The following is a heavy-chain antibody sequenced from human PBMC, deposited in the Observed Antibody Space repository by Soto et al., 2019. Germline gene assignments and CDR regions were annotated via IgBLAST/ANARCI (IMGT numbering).Heavy chain of an antibody. Sequence: ASVKVSCKASGYTFTGYYMHWVRQAPGQGLEWMGWINPNSGGTNYAQKFQGWVTMTRDTSISTAYMELSRLRSDDTAVYYCARKGRFGVVIAWLDPWGQGTLVTVSS. CDR2: INPNSGGT. CDR1: GYTFTGYY. D-gene: IGHD3-3*01. V-gene: IGHV1-2*04. J-gene: IGHJ5*02. CDR3: ARKGRFGVVIAWLDP.